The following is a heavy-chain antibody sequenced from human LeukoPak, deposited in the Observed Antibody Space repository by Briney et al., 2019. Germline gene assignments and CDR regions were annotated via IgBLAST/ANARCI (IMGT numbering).Heavy chain of an antibody. D-gene: IGHD2-21*02. CDR3: AKQDAYGGGDCYSIDY. V-gene: IGHV3-23*01. CDR2: ISGSGGST. CDR1: GFTFSSYA. Sequence: AGGSLRLSCAASGFTFSSYAMSWVRQAPGKGLEWVSAISGSGGSTYYADSVKSRFTISRDNSKNTLYLQMNSLRAEDTAVYYCAKQDAYGGGDCYSIDYWGQGTLVTVSS. J-gene: IGHJ4*02.